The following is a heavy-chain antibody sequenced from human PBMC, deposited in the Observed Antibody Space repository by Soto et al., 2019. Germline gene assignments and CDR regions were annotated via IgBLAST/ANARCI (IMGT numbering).Heavy chain of an antibody. D-gene: IGHD3-9*01. CDR3: ARGKRYFDWLTYYGMDV. J-gene: IGHJ6*02. Sequence: GASVKVSCKASGYTFTSYDINWVRQATGQGLGWMGWMNPNSGNTGYAQKFQGRVTMTRNTSISTAYMELSSLRSEDTAVYYCARGKRYFDWLTYYGMDVWGQGTTVTVSS. CDR2: MNPNSGNT. CDR1: GYTFTSYD. V-gene: IGHV1-8*01.